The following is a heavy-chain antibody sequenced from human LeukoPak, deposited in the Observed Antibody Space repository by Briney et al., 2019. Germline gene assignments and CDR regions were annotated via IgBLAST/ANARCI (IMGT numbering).Heavy chain of an antibody. CDR1: GFTFSDNY. CDR2: IYGAGAGIT. Sequence: PGGSLRLSCAASGFTFSDNYMSWIRQAPGKGLEWVSVIYGAGAGITYYIDSVKGRFTISRDNSRSTVYLQMHSLRAEDTAVYYCARELGDWGQGTLVTVSS. J-gene: IGHJ4*02. V-gene: IGHV3-53*01. CDR3: ARELGD.